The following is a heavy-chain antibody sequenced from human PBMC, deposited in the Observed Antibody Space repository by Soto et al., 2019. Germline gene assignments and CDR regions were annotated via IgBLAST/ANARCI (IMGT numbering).Heavy chain of an antibody. Sequence: PSETLSLTCTVSGGSISSGDYYWSCIRQPPGKGLEWIGYIYYSGSTYYNPSLKSRVTISVDTSKNQFSLKLSSVTAADTAVYYCASSVLDYDFWSGYSNETLYYYYYYGMDVWGQGTTVTVSS. CDR1: GGSISSGDYY. CDR2: IYYSGST. D-gene: IGHD3-3*01. J-gene: IGHJ6*02. V-gene: IGHV4-30-4*01. CDR3: ASSVLDYDFWSGYSNETLYYYYYYGMDV.